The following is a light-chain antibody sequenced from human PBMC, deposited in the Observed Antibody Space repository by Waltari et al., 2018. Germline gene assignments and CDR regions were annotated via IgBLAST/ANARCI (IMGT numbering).Light chain of an antibody. CDR1: SSKIGAASD. CDR2: GNN. V-gene: IGLV1-40*01. CDR3: QSYDSSLSGWV. Sequence: QSVLTQPPSVSGAPGQRVPISCPGNSSKIGAASDVHWYQQLPGTAPKLLIYGNNNRPSGVPDRFSASKSGTSASLAITGLQAEDEADYYCQSYDSSLSGWVFGGRTKLTVL. J-gene: IGLJ3*02.